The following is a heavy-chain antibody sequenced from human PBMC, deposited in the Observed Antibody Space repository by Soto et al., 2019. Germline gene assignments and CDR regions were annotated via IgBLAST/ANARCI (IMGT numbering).Heavy chain of an antibody. V-gene: IGHV3-74*01. CDR2: INIDGSST. J-gene: IGHJ4*02. CDR1: GFTFSSYW. Sequence: EVQLVESGGGLVQPGGSLRLSCAAPGFTFSSYWMHWVRQAPGKGLVWVSRINIDGSSTSYADTGKGRFTTSRDNDKNALYLQKNSQGVEETDVYYCARGRVYCSSSGGYVALWGQGTLVSVAS. CDR3: ARGRVYCSSSGGYVAL. D-gene: IGHD2-2*01.